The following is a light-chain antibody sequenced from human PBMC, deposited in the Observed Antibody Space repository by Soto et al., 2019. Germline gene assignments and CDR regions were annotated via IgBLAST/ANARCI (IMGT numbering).Light chain of an antibody. CDR2: EAS. V-gene: IGKV1-5*03. Sequence: IQMTQSPSTLSGSVGDRVTITCRASQGVSTWLAWYQHKPGQAPKLLIYEASKLQSGLPSRFSASGSVRDFTLTITSLQPEDSATYYCQQYYDFRTFGQGTKVEI. CDR3: QQYYDFRT. CDR1: QGVSTW. J-gene: IGKJ1*01.